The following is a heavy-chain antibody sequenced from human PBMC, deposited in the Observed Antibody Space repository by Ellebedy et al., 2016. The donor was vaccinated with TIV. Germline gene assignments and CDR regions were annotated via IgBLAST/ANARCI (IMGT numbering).Heavy chain of an antibody. Sequence: PGGSLRLSCTASGFTFSNHWMTWVRQAPGKGLEWVANIKQDGSERYYVDSVKGRFTFSRDNAKNSLYLQMNRRRAEATAVYYCARDDYNRDDYWGQGTLVTVSS. J-gene: IGHJ4*02. V-gene: IGHV3-7*01. CDR3: ARDDYNRDDY. CDR1: GFTFSNHW. CDR2: IKQDGSER. D-gene: IGHD4-11*01.